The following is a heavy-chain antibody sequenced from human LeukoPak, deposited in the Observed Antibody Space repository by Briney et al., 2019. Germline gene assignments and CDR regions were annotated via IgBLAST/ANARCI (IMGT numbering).Heavy chain of an antibody. CDR3: ARHQGGYDTNWFDP. CDR2: IYPGDSDT. V-gene: IGHV5-51*01. J-gene: IGHJ5*02. D-gene: IGHD5-12*01. Sequence: GAALKISCEGSGSGFTSYWIGWGRPMPGKGVEWRGIIYPGDSDTRYSPSFQGQVTIPADKSISTAYLQWSSLKASDTAMYYCARHQGGYDTNWFDPWGQGTLVTVSS. CDR1: GSGFTSYW.